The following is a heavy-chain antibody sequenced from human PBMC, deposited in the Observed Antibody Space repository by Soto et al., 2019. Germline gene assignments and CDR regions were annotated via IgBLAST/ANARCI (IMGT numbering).Heavy chain of an antibody. CDR3: ATSISSGVGG. Sequence: EVQLVESGGGLVQPGGSLRLSCAASGFTFSSYWLHWVRQAPGEGLVWVSRINSDGRSTRYADSVKGRFTISRDNAKNTLYLQMNNLRAGDTALYYCATSISSGVGGWGQGTLVTVSS. CDR1: GFTFSSYW. D-gene: IGHD3-16*01. J-gene: IGHJ4*02. V-gene: IGHV3-74*01. CDR2: INSDGRST.